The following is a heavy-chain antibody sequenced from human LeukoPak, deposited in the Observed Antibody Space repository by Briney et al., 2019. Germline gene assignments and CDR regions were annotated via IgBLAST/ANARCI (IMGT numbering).Heavy chain of an antibody. V-gene: IGHV3-23*01. CDR2: ISGSGGST. D-gene: IGHD6-13*01. Sequence: GRSLRLSCAASGFTFSSYAMSWVRQAPGKGLEWVSGISGSGGSTYYADSVKGRFTISRDNSRNTLYLQMNSLRAEDTAVYYCAKGIAALEPYNWFDPWGQGTLVTVSS. CDR1: GFTFSSYA. J-gene: IGHJ5*02. CDR3: AKGIAALEPYNWFDP.